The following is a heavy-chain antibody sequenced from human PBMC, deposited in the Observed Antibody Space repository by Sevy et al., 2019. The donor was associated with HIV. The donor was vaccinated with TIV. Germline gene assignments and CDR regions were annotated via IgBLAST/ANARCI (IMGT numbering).Heavy chain of an antibody. D-gene: IGHD3-22*01. CDR2: ISGSGDNS. J-gene: IGHJ4*02. V-gene: IGHV3-23*01. CDR3: AKGDFYYDSSGCYLFDY. CDR1: GFTFSGYA. Sequence: AGSLRLSCAASGFTFSGYAMSWVRQAPGKGLEWVSGISGSGDNSYYADSVKGRFTISRDNSKNTLYLQMSILRAEDMAVYYCAKGDFYYDSSGCYLFDYWGQGTLVTVSS.